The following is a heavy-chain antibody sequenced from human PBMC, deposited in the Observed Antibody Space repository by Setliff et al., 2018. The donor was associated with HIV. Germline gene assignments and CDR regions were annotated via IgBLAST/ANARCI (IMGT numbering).Heavy chain of an antibody. CDR1: GYTFTSYC. CDR2: INPNSGDT. D-gene: IGHD2-8*01. CDR3: ARRGVGTSDAFDL. J-gene: IGHJ3*01. V-gene: IGHV1-2*06. Sequence: GASVKVSCKASGYTFTSYCMHWVRQAPGQGLEWVGRINPNSGDTNYTQKFQGRVTMTRDTSINTAYMDLGRLRSDDTAVYYCARRGVGTSDAFDLWGQGTMVTVSS.